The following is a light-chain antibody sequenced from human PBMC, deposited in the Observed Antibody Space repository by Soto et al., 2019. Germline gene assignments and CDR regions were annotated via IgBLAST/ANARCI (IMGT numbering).Light chain of an antibody. Sequence: EIVMTQSPATLSVSPGERATLSCRASQSVSSNLAWYQQKPGQAPRLLIYGASTRATGISARFSGRGSGTEFTLTISSLQSEDFAVYYCQQYNNWPPLTFGGGTKVEIK. J-gene: IGKJ4*01. CDR2: GAS. V-gene: IGKV3-15*01. CDR3: QQYNNWPPLT. CDR1: QSVSSN.